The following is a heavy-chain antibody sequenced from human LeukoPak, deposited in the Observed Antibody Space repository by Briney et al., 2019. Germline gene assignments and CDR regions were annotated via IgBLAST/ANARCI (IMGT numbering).Heavy chain of an antibody. Sequence: GGSLRLSCAASGFFFSDPYMEWVRQAPGKGLEWVGRIKNKAKSYATEYAASVKGRFTISRDDSKNSLYLQMDSLKTEDTAVYFCARSRLGALDYWGQGTLVTVSS. CDR1: GFFFSDPY. V-gene: IGHV3-72*01. D-gene: IGHD1-26*01. CDR2: IKNKAKSYAT. CDR3: ARSRLGALDY. J-gene: IGHJ4*02.